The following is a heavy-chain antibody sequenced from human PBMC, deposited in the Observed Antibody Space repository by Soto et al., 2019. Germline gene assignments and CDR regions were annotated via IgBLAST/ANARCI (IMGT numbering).Heavy chain of an antibody. Sequence: QVQLVQSGAEVKKPGSSVKVSCKASGGVFRNYAINWVRQAPGQGLEWMGGIIPVFGTADYPQKFQGRVTITADESTTTAYMELNSLKTEDTAVYFCARARWGSYSFDSWGQGTLVTVAS. J-gene: IGHJ5*01. CDR1: GGVFRNYA. V-gene: IGHV1-69*01. CDR3: ARARWGSYSFDS. CDR2: IIPVFGTA. D-gene: IGHD1-26*01.